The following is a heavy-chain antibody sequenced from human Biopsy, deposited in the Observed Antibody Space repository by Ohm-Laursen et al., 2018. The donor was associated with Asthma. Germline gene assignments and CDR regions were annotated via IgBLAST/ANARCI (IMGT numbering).Heavy chain of an antibody. CDR1: GGTFNTYA. J-gene: IGHJ4*02. CDR3: ARKAGSCISRTCYSLDF. Sequence: SSVNVSCKSLGGTFNTYAIGCVRQAPGQGLEWMGGINSVFGTTTYPQKFQDRVTITADDSTSTVYMELSSLRSEDTAVYYCARKAGSCISRTCYSLDFWGQGTLVTVSS. CDR2: INSVFGTT. V-gene: IGHV1-69*01. D-gene: IGHD2-2*01.